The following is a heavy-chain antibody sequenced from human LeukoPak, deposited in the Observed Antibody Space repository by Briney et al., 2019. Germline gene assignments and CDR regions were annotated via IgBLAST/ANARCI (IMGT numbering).Heavy chain of an antibody. CDR2: IYYCGST. CDR1: GGSISSYY. D-gene: IGHD4-17*01. V-gene: IGHV4-59*08. J-gene: IGHJ5*02. CDR3: ARHRPDTVTTVGWFDP. Sequence: PSETLSLTCTVSGGSISSYYWIWIRQPPGKGLEWIGYIYYCGSTNYNPSLKSRVTISVDTSKNQFSLKLSSVTAADTAVYYCARHRPDTVTTVGWFDPWGQGTLVTVSS.